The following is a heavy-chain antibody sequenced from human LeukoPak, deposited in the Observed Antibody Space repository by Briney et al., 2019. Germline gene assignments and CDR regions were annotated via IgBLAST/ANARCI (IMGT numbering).Heavy chain of an antibody. CDR1: VFTYSHYP. CDR3: AKDAAGLNY. D-gene: IGHD6-13*01. CDR2: ISAGGGST. V-gene: IGHV3-23*01. J-gene: IGHJ4*02. Sequence: GGSLSLSFLGTVFTYSHYPMHALRQAPGKGLFWVSGISAGGGSTYYADSVKGRFSISRDNSRNTLYLQMNSLRAEDTAVYYCAKDAAGLNYCGQGTLVTVSS.